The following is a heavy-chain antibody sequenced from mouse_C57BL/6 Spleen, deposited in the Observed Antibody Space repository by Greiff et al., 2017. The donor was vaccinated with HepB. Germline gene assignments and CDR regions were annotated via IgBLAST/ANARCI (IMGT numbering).Heavy chain of an antibody. CDR2: ISNGGGST. V-gene: IGHV5-12*01. D-gene: IGHD2-4*01. J-gene: IGHJ1*03. CDR3: ARHEDYDGNWYFDV. CDR1: GFTFSDYY. Sequence: EVKVVESGGGLVQPGGSLKLSCAASGFTFSDYYMYWVRQTPEKRLEWVAYISNGGGSTYYPDTVKGRFTISRDNAKNTLYLQMSRLKSEDTAMYYCARHEDYDGNWYFDVWGTGTTVTVSS.